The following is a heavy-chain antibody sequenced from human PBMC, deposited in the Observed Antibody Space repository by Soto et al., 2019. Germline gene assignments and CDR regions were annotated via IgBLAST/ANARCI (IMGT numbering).Heavy chain of an antibody. D-gene: IGHD6-19*01. V-gene: IGHV5-51*01. J-gene: IGHJ6*02. CDR1: GYSFTSYW. CDR3: ARQEKGGSSGSINYYYYGMDV. Sequence: GESLKISCKGSGYSFTSYWIGWVRQMPGKGLEWMGIIYPGDSDTRYSPSFQGQVTISADKSISTAYLQWSSLKASDTAMYYCARQEKGGSSGSINYYYYGMDVWGQGTTVTVSS. CDR2: IYPGDSDT.